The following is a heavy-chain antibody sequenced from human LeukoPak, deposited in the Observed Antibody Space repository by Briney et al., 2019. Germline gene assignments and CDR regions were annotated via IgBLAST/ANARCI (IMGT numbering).Heavy chain of an antibody. D-gene: IGHD3-22*01. Sequence: PGGSLRLSCAASGFAVSNNYMSWVRQAPGKGLEWVSIIYGGGSTYYADSANGRFTISRHNSQNTLFLQMTSLRTEDTAVYYCARAYDSSGYWPEYFHHWGQGTLVTVSS. V-gene: IGHV3-53*04. CDR2: IYGGGST. CDR1: GFAVSNNY. CDR3: ARAYDSSGYWPEYFHH. J-gene: IGHJ1*01.